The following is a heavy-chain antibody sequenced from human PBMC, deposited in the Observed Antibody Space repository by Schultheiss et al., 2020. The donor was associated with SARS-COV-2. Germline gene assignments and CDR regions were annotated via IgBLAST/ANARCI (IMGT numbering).Heavy chain of an antibody. CDR1: GGSISSYY. CDR2: IYYSGST. Sequence: SETLSLTCTVSGGSISSYYWSWIRQPAGKGLEWIGYIYYSGSTYYNPSLKSRVTISVDTSKNQFSLKLSSVTAADTAVYYCARDLDRTSGALDVWGQGTTVTVSS. J-gene: IGHJ6*02. V-gene: IGHV4-59*06. D-gene: IGHD3-16*01. CDR3: ARDLDRTSGALDV.